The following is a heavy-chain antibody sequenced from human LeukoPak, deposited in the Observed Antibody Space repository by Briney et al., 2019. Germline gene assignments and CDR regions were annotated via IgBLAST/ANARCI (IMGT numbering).Heavy chain of an antibody. CDR1: GGSFSGYY. Sequence: SSETLSLTCAVDGGSFSGYYWSWIRQPPGKGLEWIGEINHSGSTNYSPSLKSRVTISVDTPNNQFSLKLSSVTAADTAVYFCARGPYSYDSSGAFDIWGQGTMVTVSS. J-gene: IGHJ3*02. CDR3: ARGPYSYDSSGAFDI. CDR2: INHSGST. V-gene: IGHV4-34*01. D-gene: IGHD3-22*01.